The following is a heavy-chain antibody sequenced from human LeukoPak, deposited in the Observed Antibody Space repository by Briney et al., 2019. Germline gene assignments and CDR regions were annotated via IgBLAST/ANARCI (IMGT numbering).Heavy chain of an antibody. V-gene: IGHV4-59*01. CDR3: ARAPAVAYNWFDP. Sequence: SETLSLTCTVSGGSISSYYWSWIRQPPGKGLEWIGYTYYSGSTNYNPSLKSRVTISVDTSKNQLSLKLSSVTAADTAVYYCARAPAVAYNWFDPWGQGTLVTVSS. CDR1: GGSISSYY. CDR2: TYYSGST. D-gene: IGHD6-19*01. J-gene: IGHJ5*02.